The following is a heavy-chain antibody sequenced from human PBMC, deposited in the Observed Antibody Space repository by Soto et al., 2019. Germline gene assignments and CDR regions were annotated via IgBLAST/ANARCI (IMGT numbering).Heavy chain of an antibody. CDR2: IYSGGST. D-gene: IGHD3-10*01. J-gene: IGHJ5*02. CDR1: GFTVSSNY. CDR3: ARNFYDSGSYAPWFDP. V-gene: IGHV3-53*01. Sequence: GGSLRLSCAASGFTVSSNYMSWVRQAPGKGLEWVSVIYSGGSTYYADSVKGRFTISRDNSKSTLYLQMSSLRAEDTAIYYCARNFYDSGSYAPWFDPWGQGTLVTVSS.